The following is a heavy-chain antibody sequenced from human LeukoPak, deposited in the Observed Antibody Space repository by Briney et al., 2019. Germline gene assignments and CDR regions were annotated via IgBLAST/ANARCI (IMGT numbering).Heavy chain of an antibody. D-gene: IGHD3-3*02. J-gene: IGHJ4*02. CDR3: ARVVGISPGAAIDY. CDR1: GGSFSGYY. V-gene: IGHV4-34*01. CDR2: INHSGST. Sequence: PSETLSLTCAVYGGSFSGYYWSWIRQPPGKGLEWIGEINHSGSTNYNPSLKSRVTISVDTSKNQFSLKLSSVTAADTAVYYCARVVGISPGAAIDYWGQGTLVTVSS.